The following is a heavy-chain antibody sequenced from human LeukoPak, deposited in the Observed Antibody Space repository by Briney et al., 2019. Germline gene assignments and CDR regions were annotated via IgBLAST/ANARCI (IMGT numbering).Heavy chain of an antibody. Sequence: ASVKVSCKASGGTFSSYAISWVRQAPGQGLEWMGGIIPIFGTANYAQKLQGRVTMTTDTSTSTAYVELRSLRSDDTAVYYCARGLGVWGQGTLVTVSS. CDR3: ARGLGV. V-gene: IGHV1-69*05. J-gene: IGHJ4*02. D-gene: IGHD3-16*01. CDR1: GGTFSSYA. CDR2: IIPIFGTA.